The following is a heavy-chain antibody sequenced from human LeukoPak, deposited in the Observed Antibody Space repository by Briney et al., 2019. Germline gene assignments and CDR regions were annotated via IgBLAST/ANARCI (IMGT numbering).Heavy chain of an antibody. Sequence: GGSLRLSCAASGFTFSSYAMSWVRQAPGKGLEWVANIKQDGSEKYYVDSVKGRFTISRDNAKNSLYLQMNSLRAEDTAVYYCAGSWSPYDAFDIWGQGTMVTVSS. D-gene: IGHD6-13*01. CDR2: IKQDGSEK. V-gene: IGHV3-7*01. CDR3: AGSWSPYDAFDI. J-gene: IGHJ3*02. CDR1: GFTFSSYA.